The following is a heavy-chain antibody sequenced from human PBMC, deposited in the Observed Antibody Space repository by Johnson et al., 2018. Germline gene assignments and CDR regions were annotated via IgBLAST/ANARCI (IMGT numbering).Heavy chain of an antibody. J-gene: IGHJ6*02. CDR3: ARDGDCRDYGMVV. D-gene: IGHD2-21*02. CDR1: GFTFSSYG. Sequence: QVQLVQSGGGVVQPGRSLRLSCAASGFTFSSYGMHWVRQAPGKGLEWVAVISYDGSNKFYADSVKGRFTISRDTSKNKVYLQMNSLRTEDTAVYYCARDGDCRDYGMVVWGQGTTVAGSS. CDR2: ISYDGSNK. V-gene: IGHV3-30*03.